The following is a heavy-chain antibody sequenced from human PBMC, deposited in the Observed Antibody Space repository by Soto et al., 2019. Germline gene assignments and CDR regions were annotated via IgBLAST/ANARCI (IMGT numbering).Heavy chain of an antibody. J-gene: IGHJ4*02. CDR1: GYTFTGYY. D-gene: IGHD2-21*02. V-gene: IGHV1-2*04. Sequence: VASVKVSCKASGYTFTGYYMHWVRQAPGQGLEWMGWINPNSGGTNYAQKFQGWVTMTRDTSISTAYMELSRLRSDDTAVYYCARAMYIEVYCGGDCYSIGYWGQGTLVTVSS. CDR3: ARAMYIEVYCGGDCYSIGY. CDR2: INPNSGGT.